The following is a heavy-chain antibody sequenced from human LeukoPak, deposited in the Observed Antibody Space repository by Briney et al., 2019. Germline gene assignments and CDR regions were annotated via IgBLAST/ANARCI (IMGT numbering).Heavy chain of an antibody. D-gene: IGHD2-15*01. CDR1: GYRFTNYW. V-gene: IGHV5-51*01. CDR3: ARQEYCSGGSCYTWFDP. Sequence: GESPKISCKGSGYRFTNYWIGWVRHMPGKGLEWMGIIYPGDSDIRYSPSFQGQVTISADKSISTACLQWSSLKASDTAMYYCARQEYCSGGSCYTWFDPWGQGTLVTVSS. J-gene: IGHJ5*02. CDR2: IYPGDSDI.